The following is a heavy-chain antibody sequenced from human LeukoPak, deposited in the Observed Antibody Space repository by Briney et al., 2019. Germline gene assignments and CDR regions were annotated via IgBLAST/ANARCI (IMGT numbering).Heavy chain of an antibody. Sequence: PGGSLRLSCAASGFTVSSNYMSWVRQAPGKGLEWVSVIYSGGSTYYADSVKGRFTISRDNSKNTLYLQVNSLRAEDTAVYYCARERQYYFDYWGQGTLVTVSS. CDR2: IYSGGST. CDR3: ARERQYYFDY. V-gene: IGHV3-53*01. CDR1: GFTVSSNY. J-gene: IGHJ4*02.